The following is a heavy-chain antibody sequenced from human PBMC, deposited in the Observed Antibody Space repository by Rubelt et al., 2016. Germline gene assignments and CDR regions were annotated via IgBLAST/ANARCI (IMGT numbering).Heavy chain of an antibody. Sequence: GGEWVGRTRNKANSYTTEYAASVKGRFTISRDDSKNSLYLQMNSLKTEDTAVYYCAREGGSYLPSIYGMDVWGQGTTVTVSS. CDR3: AREGGSYLPSIYGMDV. V-gene: IGHV3-72*01. CDR2: TRNKANSYTT. D-gene: IGHD1-26*01. J-gene: IGHJ6*02.